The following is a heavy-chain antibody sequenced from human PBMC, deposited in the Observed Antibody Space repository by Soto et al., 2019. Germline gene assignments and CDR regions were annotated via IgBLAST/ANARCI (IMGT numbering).Heavy chain of an antibody. CDR3: ATEGFIPYGAGAFDI. V-gene: IGHV4-31*03. D-gene: IGHD4-17*01. Sequence: SETLSLTCTVSGGSIRSGGYYCSWIRQHPGKGLEWIGYIYYSGSTYYNPSLKSRVTISVDTSKNQFSLKLSSVTAADTAVYYCATEGFIPYGAGAFDIWGQGTMVTVSS. J-gene: IGHJ3*02. CDR1: GGSIRSGGYY. CDR2: IYYSGST.